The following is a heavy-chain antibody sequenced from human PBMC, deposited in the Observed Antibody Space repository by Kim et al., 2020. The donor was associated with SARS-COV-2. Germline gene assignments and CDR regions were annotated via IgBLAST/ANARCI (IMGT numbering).Heavy chain of an antibody. CDR1: EFAFNTFW. D-gene: IGHD1-26*01. CDR2: INHAGSQK. Sequence: GGSLRLSCAASEFAFNTFWMHWVRQAPGKGLEGVAKINHAGSQKHDVDSVKVRFTITRTNAKTSMNLQMNSLSVDDTAVYYCARDVPNSGRGGFDIWGQGTVVTVSS. CDR3: ARDVPNSGRGGFDI. J-gene: IGHJ3*02. V-gene: IGHV3-7*03.